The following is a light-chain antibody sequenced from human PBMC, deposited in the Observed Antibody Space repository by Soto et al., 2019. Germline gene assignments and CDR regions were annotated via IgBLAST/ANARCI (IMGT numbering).Light chain of an antibody. CDR1: RDIRNY. CDR3: QKYDNLPSLT. V-gene: IGKV1-33*01. CDR2: DAF. J-gene: IGKJ4*01. Sequence: DIQMTQCPSSLSASVGDRVTITCQASRDIRNYLNWYQQKPGKAPKLLIYDAFNLETGVPSRFSGSRSGTDFSLTISSLQPEDTATYYCQKYDNLPSLTFGGGTKVDIK.